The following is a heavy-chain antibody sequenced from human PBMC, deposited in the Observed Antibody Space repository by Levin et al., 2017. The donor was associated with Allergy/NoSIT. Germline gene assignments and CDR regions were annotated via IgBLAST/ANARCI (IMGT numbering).Heavy chain of an antibody. CDR2: IYYSGST. Sequence: SETLSLTCTVSGGSISSSSYYWGWIRQPPGKGLEWIGSIYYSGSTYYNPSLKSRVTISVDTSKNQFSLKLSSVTAADTAVYYCARTSEHIVVVTASGPLWYWGQGTLVTVSS. CDR1: GGSISSSSYY. V-gene: IGHV4-39*07. J-gene: IGHJ4*02. D-gene: IGHD2-21*02. CDR3: ARTSEHIVVVTASGPLWY.